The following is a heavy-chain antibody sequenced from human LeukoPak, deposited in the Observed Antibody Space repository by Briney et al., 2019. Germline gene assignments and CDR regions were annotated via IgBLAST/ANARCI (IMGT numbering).Heavy chain of an antibody. CDR2: ISYSGST. J-gene: IGHJ4*02. D-gene: IGHD6-19*01. CDR3: ARDHGSGWTWAYDY. CDR1: GVSISSYY. Sequence: SETLSLTCTVSGVSISSYYWSWIRQPPGKGLDWIGYISYSGSTNYNPSLKSRVTVSVDTSKNQFSLKLSSVTAADTAVYYCARDHGSGWTWAYDYWGQGTLVTVSS. V-gene: IGHV4-59*01.